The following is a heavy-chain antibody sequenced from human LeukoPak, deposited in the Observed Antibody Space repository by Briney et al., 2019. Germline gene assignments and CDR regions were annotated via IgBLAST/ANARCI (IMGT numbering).Heavy chain of an antibody. J-gene: IGHJ4*02. CDR1: GFAFSSYA. CDR3: ARPHYDILTGADFDY. D-gene: IGHD3-9*01. Sequence: GGSLRLSCAASGFAFSSYAMHWVRQAPGKGLEWVAVISYDGSNKYYADSVKGRFTISRDNSKNTLYLQMNSLRAEDTAVYYCARPHYDILTGADFDYWGQGTLVTVSS. CDR2: ISYDGSNK. V-gene: IGHV3-30-3*01.